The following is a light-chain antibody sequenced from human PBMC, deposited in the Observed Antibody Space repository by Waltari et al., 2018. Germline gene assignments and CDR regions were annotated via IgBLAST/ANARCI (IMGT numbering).Light chain of an antibody. CDR3: SSYAGSNYVA. J-gene: IGLJ2*01. CDR1: SSDIGGYNY. Sequence: QSALTQPPSAPGSPGQSVTISCTGTSSDIGGYNYVSWYQQRPGKAPKLLIYEVTKRPSGVPDRFSGSKSANTASLTVSGLQAEDEADYYCSSYAGSNYVAFGGGTKLTVL. CDR2: EVT. V-gene: IGLV2-8*01.